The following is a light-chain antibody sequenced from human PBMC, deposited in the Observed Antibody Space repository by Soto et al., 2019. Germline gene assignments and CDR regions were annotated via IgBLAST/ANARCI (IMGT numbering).Light chain of an antibody. J-gene: IGKJ1*01. CDR2: LGS. CDR3: MQPLQAPWT. V-gene: IGKV2-28*01. CDR1: QSLLHTNGYNY. Sequence: DVVLTQSPLSLPVTPGEPASISCRSSQSLLHTNGYNYLDWYLQKPGQSPQLLIYLGSNRASGVPNRFSGSRSGTDFTLKISRMEAEDVGVYYCMQPLQAPWTFGQGTKVEV.